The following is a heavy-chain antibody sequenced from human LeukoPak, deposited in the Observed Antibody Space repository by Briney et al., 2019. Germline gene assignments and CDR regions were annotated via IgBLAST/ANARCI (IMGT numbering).Heavy chain of an antibody. V-gene: IGHV3-66*02. CDR1: GFTVSSSH. CDR3: VRVPSGYVIY. Sequence: GGSLRLSCAASGFTVSSSHISWVRQTPGKGLEWVSLTYSSGNIYYADSVKGRFTISRDNSKNTLYLQMNSLRTEDTAVYYCVRVPSGYVIYWGQGTLVTVSS. J-gene: IGHJ4*02. D-gene: IGHD5-12*01. CDR2: TYSSGNI.